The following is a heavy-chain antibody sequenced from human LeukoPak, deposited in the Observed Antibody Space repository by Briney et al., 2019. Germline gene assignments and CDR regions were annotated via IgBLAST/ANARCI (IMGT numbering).Heavy chain of an antibody. CDR3: AKGVDTATPGYYYYMDV. CDR1: GFTFSSYA. J-gene: IGHJ6*03. V-gene: IGHV3-23*01. Sequence: GGSLRLSCAASGFTFSSYAMSWVRQAPGKGLEWVSVIGGSGGSTYYADSVTGRFTISRDNSKNTLYLQMNSLRAEDTAVYYCAKGVDTATPGYYYYMDVWGKGTTVTISS. D-gene: IGHD5-18*01. CDR2: IGGSGGST.